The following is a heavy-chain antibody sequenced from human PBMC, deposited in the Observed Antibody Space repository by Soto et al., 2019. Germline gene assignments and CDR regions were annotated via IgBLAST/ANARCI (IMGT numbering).Heavy chain of an antibody. Sequence: GESLKISCKGSGYSFTSYWIGWVRQMPGKGLEWMGIIYPGDSDTRYSPSFQGQVTISADKSISTAYLQWSSLKASDTAMYYCARLCSGWDVSVYRHYGMDVWGQGTTVTVAS. V-gene: IGHV5-51*01. CDR3: ARLCSGWDVSVYRHYGMDV. D-gene: IGHD6-25*01. J-gene: IGHJ6*02. CDR1: GYSFTSYW. CDR2: IYPGDSDT.